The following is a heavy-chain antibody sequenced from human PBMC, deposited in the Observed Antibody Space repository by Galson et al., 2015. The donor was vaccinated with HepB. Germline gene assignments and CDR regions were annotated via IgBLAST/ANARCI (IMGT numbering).Heavy chain of an antibody. CDR1: GGTFSSYA. J-gene: IGHJ6*02. CDR3: ARTNPYYYYGMDV. CDR2: IIPIFGTA. V-gene: IGHV1-69*13. Sequence: SVKVSCKASGGTFSSYAISWVRQAPGQGLEWMGGIIPIFGTANYAQKFQGRVTITADESTSTAYMELSSLRSEDTAVYYCARTNPYYYYGMDVWGQGTTVTVSS.